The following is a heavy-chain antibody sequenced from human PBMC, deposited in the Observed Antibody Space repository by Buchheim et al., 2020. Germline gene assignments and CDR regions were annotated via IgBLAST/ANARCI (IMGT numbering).Heavy chain of an antibody. CDR3: AKDVRSEAAAMDS. D-gene: IGHD6-13*01. J-gene: IGHJ4*02. CDR1: GFTFSRNG. V-gene: IGHV3-30*18. CDR2: VSYDVDKK. Sequence: QVQLVESGGGVVQPGRSLRLSCAASGFTFSRNGMHWVRQALGKGVEWVAVVSYDVDKKYYVDSVKGRFTISRDNSKHTVYLQMNSLRAEDTAVYYCAKDVRSEAAAMDSWGQGT.